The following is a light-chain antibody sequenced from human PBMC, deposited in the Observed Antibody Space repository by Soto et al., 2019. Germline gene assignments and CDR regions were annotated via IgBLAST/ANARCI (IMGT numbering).Light chain of an antibody. CDR2: SIN. CDR1: SSNIGSNT. Sequence: QSVLTQPPSASGTPGQRVTISCSGSSSNIGSNTVNWYQQLPGTAPKLLIYSINQRPSGVPDRFSGSKSGTSASLAISGLQSEEEADYYCAAWDDSLNGANYVFGAGTKAT. J-gene: IGLJ1*01. V-gene: IGLV1-44*01. CDR3: AAWDDSLNGANYV.